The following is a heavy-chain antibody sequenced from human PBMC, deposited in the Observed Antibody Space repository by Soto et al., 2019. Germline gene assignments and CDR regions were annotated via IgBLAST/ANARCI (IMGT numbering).Heavy chain of an antibody. D-gene: IGHD3-3*01. Sequence: GASVKVSCKASGGTFSSYTISWVRQAPGQGLEWMGRIIPILGIANYAQKFQGRVTITADKSTSTAYMELSSLRSEDTAVYYCATTYYDFWSGSLGYMDVWGKGTTVTVSS. CDR3: ATTYYDFWSGSLGYMDV. V-gene: IGHV1-69*02. CDR1: GGTFSSYT. CDR2: IIPILGIA. J-gene: IGHJ6*03.